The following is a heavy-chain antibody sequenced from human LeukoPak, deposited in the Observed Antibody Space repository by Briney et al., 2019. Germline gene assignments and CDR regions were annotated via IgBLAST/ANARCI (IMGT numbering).Heavy chain of an antibody. Sequence: ASVKVSCKASGYTFTGYYMHWVRQAPGQGLEWMGWINPNSGGTNYAQKFQGRVTMTRDTSISTAYMELSRLRSDDTAVYYCARPALPVTVASGSYWFDPWGQGTLVTVSS. CDR2: INPNSGGT. J-gene: IGHJ5*02. D-gene: IGHD5-12*01. V-gene: IGHV1-2*02. CDR3: ARPALPVTVASGSYWFDP. CDR1: GYTFTGYY.